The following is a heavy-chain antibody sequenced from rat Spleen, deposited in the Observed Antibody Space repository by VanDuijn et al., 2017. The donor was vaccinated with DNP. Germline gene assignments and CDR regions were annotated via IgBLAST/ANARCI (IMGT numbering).Heavy chain of an antibody. CDR1: GFTFSKYG. J-gene: IGHJ2*01. Sequence: EVQLVESGGGLVQPGRSLKLSCVASGFTFSKYGMAWVRQAPTKGLEWVASISTSGEYAHYRDSVKGRFTISRDDTQNMLYLQMNTLTAEDTATYYCARWITKAHLDYWGQGVMVTVSS. D-gene: IGHD1-12*01. V-gene: IGHV5S13*01. CDR3: ARWITKAHLDY. CDR2: ISTSGEYA.